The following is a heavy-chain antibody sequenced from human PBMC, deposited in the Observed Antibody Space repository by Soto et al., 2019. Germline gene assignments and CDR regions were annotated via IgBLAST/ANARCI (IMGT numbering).Heavy chain of an antibody. V-gene: IGHV3-21*01. D-gene: IGHD6-13*01. CDR3: TRDASTDSSARGRFDP. CDR2: ISSNSAYI. CDR1: GFTFRSFT. J-gene: IGHJ5*02. Sequence: GGSLRLSCAASGFTFRSFTMNWVRQAPGKGLEWVSTISSNSAYIYYTDALRGRFTISRDNAKNSLHLQMNSLRAEDTAVYYCTRDASTDSSARGRFDPWGPGNLVTVSS.